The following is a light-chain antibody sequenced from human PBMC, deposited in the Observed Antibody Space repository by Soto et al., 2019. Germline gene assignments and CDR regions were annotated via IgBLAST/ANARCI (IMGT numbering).Light chain of an antibody. Sequence: DIQMTQSPSSLSASVEDRVIITCRASQSISNHLNWYQQKPGKAPKLLIFAASSLQSGVPSRFSGSRSGTDFTLTVSSLQPEDFATYYCQQFDDYPFTFGPGTKVDIK. J-gene: IGKJ3*01. CDR1: QSISNH. V-gene: IGKV1-39*01. CDR2: AAS. CDR3: QQFDDYPFT.